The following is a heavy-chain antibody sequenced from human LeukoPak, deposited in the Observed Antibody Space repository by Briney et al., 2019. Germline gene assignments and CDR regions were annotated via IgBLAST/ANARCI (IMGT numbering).Heavy chain of an antibody. J-gene: IGHJ4*02. CDR1: GFTFSSYE. Sequence: GGSLRLSCAASGFTFSSYEMHWVRQAPGKGLEWVAYISSSGSTIYYADSVKGRFTISRDNAKNSLYLQMNSLRAEDTAVYYCVRDYGGSSPFDYWGQGTLVTVSS. V-gene: IGHV3-48*03. CDR2: ISSSGSTI. D-gene: IGHD4-23*01. CDR3: VRDYGGSSPFDY.